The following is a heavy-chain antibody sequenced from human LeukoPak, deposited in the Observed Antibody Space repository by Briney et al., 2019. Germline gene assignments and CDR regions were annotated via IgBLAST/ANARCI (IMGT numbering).Heavy chain of an antibody. CDR2: IYYTGST. CDR1: GGSISTGDYY. Sequence: SETLSLTCTVSGGSISTGDYYWSWIRQPPGKGLEWIGYIYYTGSTYYNPSLKSRVTSSVDTSKNQFSLKLSSVTAADTAVYYCARGDFAYYFDYWGQGTLVTVSS. J-gene: IGHJ4*02. CDR3: ARGDFAYYFDY. V-gene: IGHV4-30-4*08.